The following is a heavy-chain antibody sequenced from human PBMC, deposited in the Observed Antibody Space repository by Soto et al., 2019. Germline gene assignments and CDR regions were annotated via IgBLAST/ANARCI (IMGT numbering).Heavy chain of an antibody. CDR2: ISYDGSNK. CDR1: GFTFSSYG. D-gene: IGHD6-6*01. Sequence: PGGSLRLSCAASGFTFSSYGMHWVRQAPGKGLEWVAVISYDGSNKYYADSVKGRFTISRDNSKNTLYLQMNSLRAEDTAVYYCTKSSGGSSSVGMDYWGPGTLVTVSS. J-gene: IGHJ4*02. CDR3: TKSSGGSSSVGMDY. V-gene: IGHV3-30*18.